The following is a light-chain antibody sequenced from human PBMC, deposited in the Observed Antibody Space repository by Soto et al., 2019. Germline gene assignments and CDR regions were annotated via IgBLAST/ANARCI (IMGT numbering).Light chain of an antibody. V-gene: IGLV4-60*03. Sequence: QAVVTQSSSASASLGSSVKLTCTLSSGDSNDLIAWHQQQPGKAPRYMMKVEGSGNYNRGRGVPDRFSGSSSGADRYLTISNLQSEDEADYYCETWGSTIWVFGGGTKVT. CDR3: ETWGSTIWV. CDR1: SGDSNDL. J-gene: IGLJ3*02. CDR2: VEGSGNY.